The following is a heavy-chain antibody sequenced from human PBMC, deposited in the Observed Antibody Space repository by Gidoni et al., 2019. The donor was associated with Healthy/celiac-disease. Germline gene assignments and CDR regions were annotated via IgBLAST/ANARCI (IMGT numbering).Heavy chain of an antibody. Sequence: EVQLVQSGAEVKKPGESLKIYCKGSGYSFTSYWIGWVRQMPGKGLEWMGIIYPGDSDTRYSPSFQGQVTISADKSISTAYLQWSSLKASDTAMYYCARTRAYCGGDCYSNWFDPWGQGTLVTVSS. CDR2: IYPGDSDT. CDR1: GYSFTSYW. V-gene: IGHV5-51*01. J-gene: IGHJ5*02. CDR3: ARTRAYCGGDCYSNWFDP. D-gene: IGHD2-21*02.